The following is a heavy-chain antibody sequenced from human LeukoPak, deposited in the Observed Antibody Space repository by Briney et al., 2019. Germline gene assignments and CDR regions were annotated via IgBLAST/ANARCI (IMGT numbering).Heavy chain of an antibody. CDR2: ISGSGVST. D-gene: IGHD3-9*01. CDR3: AKCILTGYYKGYMDV. CDR1: GFSFCSFG. Sequence: GGTLRLSCAASGFSFCSFGMSWVRQAPGKGLEWVSAISGSGVSTYYADSVKGRFTISRDNSKNSLYLQMNSLRAEDTAVYYCAKCILTGYYKGYMDVWGKGTTVTISS. J-gene: IGHJ6*03. V-gene: IGHV3-23*01.